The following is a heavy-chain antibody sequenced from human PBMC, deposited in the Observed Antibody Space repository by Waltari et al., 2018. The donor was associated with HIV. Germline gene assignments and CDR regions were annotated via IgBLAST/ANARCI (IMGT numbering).Heavy chain of an antibody. CDR3: ARGRRWLQFHGHYYFDY. CDR2: ISYSGST. Sequence: QVQLQESGPGLVKPSETLSLTCNVSSDAIKNAHRNWIRQPPGKELEWIGYISYSGSTKYGPSLKSRVTMSLVSSKNQFSLKLRSVTAADTAVYFCARGRRWLQFHGHYYFDYWGQGTLVTVSS. D-gene: IGHD3-10*01. J-gene: IGHJ4*02. V-gene: IGHV4-59*01. CDR1: SDAIKNAH.